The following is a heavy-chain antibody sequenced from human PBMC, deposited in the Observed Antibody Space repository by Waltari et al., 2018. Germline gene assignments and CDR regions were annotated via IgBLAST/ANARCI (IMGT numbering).Heavy chain of an antibody. D-gene: IGHD6-19*01. Sequence: QVQLVQSGAEVKKPGSSVKVSCKASGGTFSSYAISWVRQAPGQGLEWMGGVSPSLGTANYAQKFQGRVTSTADESTSTAYMELSSLRSEDTAVYYCASRSSGWYAHAFDIWGQGTMVTVSS. CDR2: VSPSLGTA. V-gene: IGHV1-69*01. CDR3: ASRSSGWYAHAFDI. J-gene: IGHJ3*02. CDR1: GGTFSSYA.